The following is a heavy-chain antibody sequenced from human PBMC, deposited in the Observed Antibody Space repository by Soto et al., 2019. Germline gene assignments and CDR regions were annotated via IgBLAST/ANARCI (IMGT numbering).Heavy chain of an antibody. CDR1: GGSFSGYY. CDR2: INHSGST. V-gene: IGHV4-34*01. J-gene: IGHJ3*02. D-gene: IGHD6-19*01. Sequence: QVQLQQWGAGLLKPSETLSLTCAVYGGSFSGYYWSWIRQPPGKGLEWIGEINHSGSTNYNPSLKSRVSISVDTSKNQFSLKLSSVTAADTAVYYCARCPAVAHAFDIWGQGTMVTVSS. CDR3: ARCPAVAHAFDI.